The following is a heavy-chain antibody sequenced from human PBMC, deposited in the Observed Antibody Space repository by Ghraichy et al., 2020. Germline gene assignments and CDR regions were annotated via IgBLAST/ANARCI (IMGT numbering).Heavy chain of an antibody. D-gene: IGHD2-2*02. Sequence: SETLSLTCTVSGGSISSSSYYWGWIRQPPGKGLEWIGSIYYSGSTYYNPSLKSRVTISVYTSKNQFSLKLSSVTAADTAVYYCARRWDEPAAIRRWFDPWGQGTLVTVSS. CDR1: GGSISSSSYY. J-gene: IGHJ5*02. CDR2: IYYSGST. CDR3: ARRWDEPAAIRRWFDP. V-gene: IGHV4-39*01.